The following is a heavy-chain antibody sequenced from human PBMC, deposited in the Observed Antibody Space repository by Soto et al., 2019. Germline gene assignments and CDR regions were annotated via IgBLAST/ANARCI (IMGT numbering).Heavy chain of an antibody. J-gene: IGHJ4*01. CDR3: ATCEPLVAGGFDY. D-gene: IGHD5-12*01. V-gene: IGHV4-59*04. Sequence: SETLSLTCTVSGGSISNYYWNWIRQPPGKGLEWIGSVFHSGTTYYNPSLKSRVTVSVDTSKNQFSLKLNSVTAADTAVYYCATCEPLVAGGFDYWGQGALVTVSS. CDR1: GGSISNYY. CDR2: VFHSGTT.